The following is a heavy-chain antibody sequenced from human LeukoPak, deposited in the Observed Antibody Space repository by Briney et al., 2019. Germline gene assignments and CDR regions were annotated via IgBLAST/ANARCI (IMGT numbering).Heavy chain of an antibody. Sequence: PGGSLRLSCAASGFTFSDYYMSWIRQAPGKGLEWVSYISSTSSTIYYADSVKGRFTVSRDNAKNSLYLQMNSLRAEDTAVYYCARLTRQLSGSSNDYWGQGTLVTVSS. D-gene: IGHD3-10*01. CDR1: GFTFSDYY. CDR3: ARLTRQLSGSSNDY. CDR2: ISSTSSTI. J-gene: IGHJ4*02. V-gene: IGHV3-11*04.